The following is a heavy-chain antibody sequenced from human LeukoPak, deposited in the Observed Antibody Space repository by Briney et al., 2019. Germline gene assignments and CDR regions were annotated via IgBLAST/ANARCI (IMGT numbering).Heavy chain of an antibody. CDR3: ARDVYYYDSSGYYRNYYFDY. Sequence: GGSLRLSCAASGFTFSSYSMNWVRQAPGKGLEWVSSISSSSSYIYYADSVKGRFTISRDNAKNSLYLQMNSLRAEDTAVYYCARDVYYYDSSGYYRNYYFDYWGQVTLVTVSS. D-gene: IGHD3-22*01. V-gene: IGHV3-21*01. J-gene: IGHJ4*02. CDR1: GFTFSSYS. CDR2: ISSSSSYI.